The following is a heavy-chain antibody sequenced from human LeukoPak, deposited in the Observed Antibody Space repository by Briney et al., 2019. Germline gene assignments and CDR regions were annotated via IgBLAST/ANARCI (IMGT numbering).Heavy chain of an antibody. CDR1: GYTFTSYD. CDR3: ARIVDFWSGSDYYYMDV. CDR2: MNPNSGNT. Sequence: ASVKVSCKASGYTFTSYDINWVRPATGQGLEWMGWMNPNSGNTGYAQKFQGRVTITRNTSISTAYMELSSLRSEDTAVYYCARIVDFWSGSDYYYMDVWGKGTTVTVSS. J-gene: IGHJ6*03. D-gene: IGHD3-3*01. V-gene: IGHV1-8*03.